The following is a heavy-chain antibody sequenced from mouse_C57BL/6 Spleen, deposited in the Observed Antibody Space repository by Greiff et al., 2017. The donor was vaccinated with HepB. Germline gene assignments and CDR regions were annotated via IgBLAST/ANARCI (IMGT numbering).Heavy chain of an antibody. CDR2: IYPRSGNT. CDR3: ARLGTTVVAHFDV. J-gene: IGHJ1*03. D-gene: IGHD1-1*01. CDR1: GYTFTSYG. V-gene: IGHV1-81*01. Sequence: VQLQESGAELARPGASVKLSCKASGYTFTSYGISWVKQRTGQGLEWIGEIYPRSGNTYYNEKFKGKATLTADKSSSTAYMELRSLTSEDSAVYFCARLGTTVVAHFDVWGTGTTVTVSS.